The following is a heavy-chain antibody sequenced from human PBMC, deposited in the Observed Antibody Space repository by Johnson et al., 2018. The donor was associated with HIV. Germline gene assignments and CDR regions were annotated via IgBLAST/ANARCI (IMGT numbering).Heavy chain of an antibody. CDR1: GLSLSAYG. CDR3: ARSRGLWGVQDGFDI. J-gene: IGHJ3*02. CDR2: IWPDGSTR. Sequence: QVQLMESGGGVVQPGTSLRLSCEGSGLSLSAYGLHWVRQAPGKGLEWVAVIWPDGSTRYYSDSVKGRFPISRDNSKNTRYLQMNSLRPEDTAVYYCARSRGLWGVQDGFDIWGQGTMVTVSS. D-gene: IGHD2-21*01. V-gene: IGHV3-33*01.